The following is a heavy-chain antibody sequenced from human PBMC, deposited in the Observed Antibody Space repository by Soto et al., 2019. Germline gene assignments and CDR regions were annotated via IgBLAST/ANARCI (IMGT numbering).Heavy chain of an antibody. CDR2: IILILGIA. Sequence: ASVKVSCKASGGTFSSYAFSGVRQAPGQGLDGMGGIILILGIANYTQKFQGRVTVNADKSTRTAYMELSSLRSDDTAVYYCARNSFRYFDWLSISHCFYYGMDVWGQGTAVTVSS. CDR3: ARNSFRYFDWLSISHCFYYGMDV. V-gene: IGHV1-69*10. CDR1: GGTFSSYA. J-gene: IGHJ6*02. D-gene: IGHD3-9*01.